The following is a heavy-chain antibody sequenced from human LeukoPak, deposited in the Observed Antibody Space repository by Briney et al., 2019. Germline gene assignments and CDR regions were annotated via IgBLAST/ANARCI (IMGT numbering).Heavy chain of an antibody. D-gene: IGHD3-22*01. Sequence: PGGSLRLSCAASGFTFSSYAMSWVRQAPGKGLEWASAISGSGGSTYYADSVKGRFTISRDNSKNTLYLQMNSLRAEDTAVYYCAKDYYYDSSGYIFDYWGQGTLVTVSS. V-gene: IGHV3-23*01. CDR1: GFTFSSYA. CDR3: AKDYYYDSSGYIFDY. CDR2: ISGSGGST. J-gene: IGHJ4*02.